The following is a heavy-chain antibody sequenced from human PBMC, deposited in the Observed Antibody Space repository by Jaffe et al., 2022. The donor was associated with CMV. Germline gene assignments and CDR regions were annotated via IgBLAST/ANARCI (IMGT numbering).Heavy chain of an antibody. CDR3: AKHPDLTGTRRWFDA. CDR2: ISGGADDT. J-gene: IGHJ5*02. V-gene: IGHV3-23*01. CDR1: GFTFSTYA. D-gene: IGHD1-7*01. Sequence: EVHLLESGGGLVQPGGSLRLSCAASGFTFSTYAMSWVRQAPGKGLEWVSGISGGADDTYYAASVRGRCTISRDNSKNTLFLQMISLRAEDTAVYYCAKHPDLTGTRRWFDAWGQGTLVTVSS.